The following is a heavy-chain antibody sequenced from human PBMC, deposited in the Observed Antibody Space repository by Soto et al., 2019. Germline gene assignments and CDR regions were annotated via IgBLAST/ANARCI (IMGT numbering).Heavy chain of an antibody. Sequence: QVQLVQSGAEVKKPGASVKVSCKASGYTFTSYDINRVRQDTGQGLEWMGWMNPNSGNTVYAQKFQGRVTMTRNTSISTAYMELSSLRSENTAVYFCARERNRGFDPWGQGTLVTVSS. CDR3: ARERNRGFDP. V-gene: IGHV1-8*01. J-gene: IGHJ5*02. CDR2: MNPNSGNT. CDR1: GYTFTSYD.